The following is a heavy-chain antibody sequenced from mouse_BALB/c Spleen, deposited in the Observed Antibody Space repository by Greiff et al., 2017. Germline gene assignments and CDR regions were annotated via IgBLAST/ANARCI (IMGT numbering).Heavy chain of an antibody. CDR3: ARKAEYGNFWVAY. V-gene: IGHV3-2*02. CDR1: GYSITSDYA. CDR2: ISYSGST. Sequence: DVQLQESGPGLVKPSQSLSLTCTVTGYSITSDYAWNWIRQFPGNKLEWMGYISYSGSTSYNPSLKSRISITRDTSKNQFFLQLNSVTTEDTATYYCARKAEYGNFWVAYWGQGTLVTVSA. J-gene: IGHJ3*01. D-gene: IGHD2-10*02.